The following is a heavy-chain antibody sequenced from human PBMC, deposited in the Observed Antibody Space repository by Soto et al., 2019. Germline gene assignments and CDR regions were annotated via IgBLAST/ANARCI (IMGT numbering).Heavy chain of an antibody. J-gene: IGHJ4*02. CDR2: ISYDGSNK. CDR3: ARDRYSSSWKFLGY. V-gene: IGHV3-30-3*01. CDR1: GFTFSSYA. Sequence: GGSLRLSCAASGFTFSSYAMHWVRQAPGKGLEWVAVISYDGSNKYYADSVKGRFTISRDNSKNTLYLQMNSLRAEDTAVYYCARDRYSSSWKFLGYWGQGTLVTVSS. D-gene: IGHD6-13*01.